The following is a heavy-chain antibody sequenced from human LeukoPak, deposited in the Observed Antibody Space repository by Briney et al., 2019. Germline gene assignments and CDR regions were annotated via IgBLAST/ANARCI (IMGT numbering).Heavy chain of an antibody. Sequence: PGGSLRLSCAASGFTFSTYGMSWVRQAPGKGLEWVSAVSSTGGTTYYADSVKGRFTISRDNSKNTLFLQINSLRAEDTAVYYCAKNGDRGAFCSGGTCYPYYYYYMDDWGKGTTVTISS. CDR2: VSSTGGTT. CDR3: AKNGDRGAFCSGGTCYPYYYYYMDD. CDR1: GFTFSTYG. D-gene: IGHD2-15*01. V-gene: IGHV3-23*01. J-gene: IGHJ6*03.